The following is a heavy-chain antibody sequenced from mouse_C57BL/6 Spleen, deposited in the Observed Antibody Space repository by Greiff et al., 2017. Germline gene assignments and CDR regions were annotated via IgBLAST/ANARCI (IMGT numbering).Heavy chain of an antibody. V-gene: IGHV5-12*01. CDR3: ARAAQATYYFDY. CDR1: GFTFSDYY. Sequence: EVQVVESGGGLVQPGGSLKLSCAASGFTFSDYYMYWVRQTPEKGLEWVAYISNGGGSTYYPDTVKGRFTISRDNAKNTLYLQMSRLKSEDTAMDYCARAAQATYYFDYWGQGTTLTVSS. J-gene: IGHJ2*01. CDR2: ISNGGGST. D-gene: IGHD3-2*02.